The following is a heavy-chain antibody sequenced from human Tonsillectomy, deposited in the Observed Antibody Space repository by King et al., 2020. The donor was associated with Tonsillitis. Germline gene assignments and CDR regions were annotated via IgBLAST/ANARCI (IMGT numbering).Heavy chain of an antibody. CDR3: ARDQVSSGWYYFDY. D-gene: IGHD6-19*01. J-gene: IGHJ4*02. CDR1: GFTVSSNY. V-gene: IGHV3-53*01. CDR2: IYSGGST. Sequence: VQLVESGGGLIQPGGSLRLSCAASGFTVSSNYMSWVRQAPGKGLDWVSVIYSGGSTYYADSVKGRFTISRDNSKNTLYLQMNSLRAEDTAVYYCARDQVSSGWYYFDYWGQGTLVTVSS.